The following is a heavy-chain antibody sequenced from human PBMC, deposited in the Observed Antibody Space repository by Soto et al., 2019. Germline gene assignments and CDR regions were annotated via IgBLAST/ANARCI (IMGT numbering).Heavy chain of an antibody. CDR1: GGSFSGYY. Sequence: PSETLSLTCAVYGGSFSGYYWSWIRQPPGKGLEWIGEINHSGSTNYNPSLKSRVTISVDTSKNQFSLKLSSVTAADTAVYYCARGTYDFWSGFSGQTNWFDPWGQGTLVTVSS. CDR2: INHSGST. J-gene: IGHJ5*02. V-gene: IGHV4-34*01. D-gene: IGHD3-3*01. CDR3: ARGTYDFWSGFSGQTNWFDP.